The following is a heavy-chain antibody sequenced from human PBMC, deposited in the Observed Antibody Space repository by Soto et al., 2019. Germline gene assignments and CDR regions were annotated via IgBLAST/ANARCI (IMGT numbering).Heavy chain of an antibody. CDR3: ARVDNYYDSSGYLTADAFDI. CDR1: GFTVSSNY. V-gene: IGHV3-53*01. Sequence: EVQLVESGGGLIQPGGSLRLSCAASGFTVSSNYMSWVRQAPGKGLEWVSVIYSGGSTYYADSVKGRFTISRDNSKNTLYLQMNSLRAEDTAVYYCARVDNYYDSSGYLTADAFDIWGQGTMVTVSS. CDR2: IYSGGST. D-gene: IGHD3-22*01. J-gene: IGHJ3*02.